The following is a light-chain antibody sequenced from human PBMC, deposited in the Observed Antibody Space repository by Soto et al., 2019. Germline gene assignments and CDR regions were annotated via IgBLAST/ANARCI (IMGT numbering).Light chain of an antibody. CDR3: SSNEGNNDLL. Sequence: QSALTQPPSASGSLGQSVTISCTGITSDVGGHNFVSWYQQHPGKAPKLIVYEVTKRPSGVPDRFSGSKSGNTASLTVSGLQAEDEANYYCSSNEGNNDLLFGGGTKLTVL. V-gene: IGLV2-8*01. CDR1: TSDVGGHNF. J-gene: IGLJ2*01. CDR2: EVT.